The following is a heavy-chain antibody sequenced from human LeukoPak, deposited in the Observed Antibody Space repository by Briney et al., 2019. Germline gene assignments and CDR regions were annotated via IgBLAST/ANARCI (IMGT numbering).Heavy chain of an antibody. J-gene: IGHJ4*02. Sequence: SETLSLTCVVYGASFSNYYWSWIRQPPGKGLEWIGEINHTGSTNYNPPLKSRVTISVDMSKNQFSLKVTSMTAADTAVYYCASSVVVPTAADYWGQGTLVTVSS. CDR2: INHTGST. CDR3: ASSVVVPTAADY. D-gene: IGHD2-2*01. CDR1: GASFSNYY. V-gene: IGHV4-34*01.